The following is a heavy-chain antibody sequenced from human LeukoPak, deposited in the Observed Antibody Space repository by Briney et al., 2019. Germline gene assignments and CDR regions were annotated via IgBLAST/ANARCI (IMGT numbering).Heavy chain of an antibody. Sequence: GASVNVSCMASGYTFTGYYMHWVRQAPGQGLEWMGWINPNSGGTNYAQKFQGRVTMTRDTSISTAYMELSRLRSDDTAVYYCARSTYSRYYFDYWGQGTPVTVSS. CDR1: GYTFTGYY. J-gene: IGHJ4*02. CDR3: ARSTYSRYYFDY. CDR2: INPNSGGT. V-gene: IGHV1-2*02. D-gene: IGHD2-21*01.